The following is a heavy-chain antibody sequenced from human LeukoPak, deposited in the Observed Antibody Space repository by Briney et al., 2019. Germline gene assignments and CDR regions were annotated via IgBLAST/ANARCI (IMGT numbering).Heavy chain of an antibody. J-gene: IGHJ4*02. CDR2: IIPIFGTA. D-gene: IGHD3-3*01. CDR3: ARGSRFLEWLLSY. CDR1: GGTFSSYA. Sequence: SVKVSCKASGGTFSSYAISWVRQAPGQGLEWMGGIIPIFGTANYAQKFQGRVTITADESTSTAYMELSSLRSEDTAVYYCARGSRFLEWLLSYWGQGTLVTVSS. V-gene: IGHV1-69*13.